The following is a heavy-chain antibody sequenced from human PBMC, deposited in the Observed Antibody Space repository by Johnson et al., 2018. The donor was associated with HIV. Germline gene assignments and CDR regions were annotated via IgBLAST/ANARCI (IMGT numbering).Heavy chain of an antibody. CDR2: ISYDASNK. CDR1: RFTFSSFA. CDR3: ARGRRPWELHGFNAFDT. V-gene: IGHV3-30*04. Sequence: QMQLVESGGGVVQPGRSLRLSCAASRFTFSSFAMHWVRHAPGKGLEWVAAISYDASNKYSADSVKGRFTIYRANSKTTLYLQMNSLRVEVTAVYHCARGRRPWELHGFNAFDTWGQGTMVIVSS. J-gene: IGHJ3*02. D-gene: IGHD1-26*01.